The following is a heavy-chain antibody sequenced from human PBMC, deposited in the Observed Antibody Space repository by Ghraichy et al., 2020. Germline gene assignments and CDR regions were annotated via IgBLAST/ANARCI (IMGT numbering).Heavy chain of an antibody. CDR2: IKSKTDGGTI. Sequence: LSLTCADSGFTFITTWMSWVRQAPGKGLEWLGRIKSKTDGGTIDYAAPVKGRFTISRDDSKSTLYLQMNSLRTEDTAVYYCATDMGCSSTSCPGALDSWGQGTLVTVSS. CDR1: GFTFITTW. CDR3: ATDMGCSSTSCPGALDS. D-gene: IGHD2-2*01. V-gene: IGHV3-15*01. J-gene: IGHJ4*02.